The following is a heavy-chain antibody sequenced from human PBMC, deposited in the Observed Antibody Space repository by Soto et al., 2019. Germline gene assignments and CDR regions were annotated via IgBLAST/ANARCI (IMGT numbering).Heavy chain of an antibody. Sequence: QVQLVHSGAEVKKPGSSVKVSCEASGGSFMSYTFTWVRQAPGQGLEWVGRIIPIQGRANYALKLQDRVTITADRSTKTVYMELRSLRPEDTAVYYCAKSLLFVDHAYMDVWGKGTTVTVSS. D-gene: IGHD2-21*01. CDR1: GGSFMSYT. CDR3: AKSLLFVDHAYMDV. J-gene: IGHJ6*03. CDR2: IIPIQGRA. V-gene: IGHV1-69*02.